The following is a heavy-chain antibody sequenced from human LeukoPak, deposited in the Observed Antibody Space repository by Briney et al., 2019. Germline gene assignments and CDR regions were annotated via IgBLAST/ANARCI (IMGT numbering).Heavy chain of an antibody. CDR1: GGSFSDHY. J-gene: IGHJ4*02. Sequence: SETLSLTCAVYGGSFSDHYWAWIRQPPGKGLEWIGEIHHSGRTNYNPSFKSRITISLDTSRKQFSLKLNSVTAADTAIYYCAADRDIMNPPFDLWGQGTLVTVSS. CDR2: IHHSGRT. D-gene: IGHD3-9*01. CDR3: AADRDIMNPPFDL. V-gene: IGHV4-34*01.